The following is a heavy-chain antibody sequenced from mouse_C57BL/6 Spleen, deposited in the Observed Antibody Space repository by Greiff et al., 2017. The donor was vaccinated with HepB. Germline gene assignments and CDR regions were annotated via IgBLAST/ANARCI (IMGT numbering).Heavy chain of an antibody. D-gene: IGHD1-1*01. V-gene: IGHV1-80*01. CDR1: VYSFIRYF. CDR3: ARGSSIDY. J-gene: IGHJ2*01. CDR2: IYPGDGDT. Sequence: LPPSGSALVQPGSSVPLSCTASVYSFIRYFLTWVQPRPGKGLEWIGQIYPGDGDTNYNGKFKGKATLTADKSSSTAYMQLSSLTSEDSAVYFCARGSSIDYWGQGTTLTVSS.